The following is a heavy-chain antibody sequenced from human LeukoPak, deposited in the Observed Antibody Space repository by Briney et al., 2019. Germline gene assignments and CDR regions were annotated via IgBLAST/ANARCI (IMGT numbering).Heavy chain of an antibody. CDR1: GYTFTGYY. CDR2: INPNSGGT. CDR3: ARELIVGATTYFDY. V-gene: IGHV1-2*02. Sequence: ASVKVSCKASGYTFTGYYMHWVRQAPGQGLEWMGWINPNSGGTNYAQKFQGRVTMTRDTSISTAYMELSRLRSDDTAVYYCARELIVGATTYFDYWGQGTLVTVSS. D-gene: IGHD1-26*01. J-gene: IGHJ4*02.